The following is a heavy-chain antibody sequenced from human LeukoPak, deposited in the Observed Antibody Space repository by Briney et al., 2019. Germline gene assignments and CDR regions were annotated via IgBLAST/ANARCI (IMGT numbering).Heavy chain of an antibody. CDR1: GFTVSSNY. J-gene: IGHJ4*02. D-gene: IGHD2/OR15-2a*01. V-gene: IGHV3-53*01. CDR2: IYSGGDT. CDR3: ARGPPLSKYYFDY. Sequence: GGSLRLSRAASGFTVSSNYMSWVCQAPGKGLEWVSVIYSGGDTYYADSVKGRFTISRDNSKNTLYLQMNSLRAEDTALYYCARGPPLSKYYFDYWGQGTLVTVSS.